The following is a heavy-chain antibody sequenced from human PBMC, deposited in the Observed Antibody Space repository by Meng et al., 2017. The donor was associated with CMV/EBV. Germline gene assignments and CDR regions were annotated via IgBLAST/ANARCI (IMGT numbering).Heavy chain of an antibody. V-gene: IGHV5-51*01. CDR1: GYSFTSYW. CDR2: IYPGDSDT. J-gene: IGHJ5*02. Sequence: KVSCKGSGYSFTSYWIGWVRQMPGKGLEWMGIIYPGDSDTRYSPSFQGQVTISADKSISTAYLQWSSLKASDTAMYYCARQIPNYYGSGSYYRLGWFDPWGQGTLVTV. CDR3: ARQIPNYYGSGSYYRLGWFDP. D-gene: IGHD3-10*01.